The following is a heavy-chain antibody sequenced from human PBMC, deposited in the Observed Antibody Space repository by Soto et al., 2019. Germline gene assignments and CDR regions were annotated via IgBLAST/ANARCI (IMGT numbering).Heavy chain of an antibody. CDR1: GGTFSSYA. Sequence: GASVKVSCKASGGTFSSYAITWVRQAPGQGLEWMGGIIPIFGTANYAQKFQGRVTITADESTSTAYMELSSLRSEDTAVYYCAADMAPNDMYNWFDPWGQGTLVTVSS. CDR3: AADMAPNDMYNWFDP. D-gene: IGHD3-10*01. J-gene: IGHJ5*02. V-gene: IGHV1-69*13. CDR2: IIPIFGTA.